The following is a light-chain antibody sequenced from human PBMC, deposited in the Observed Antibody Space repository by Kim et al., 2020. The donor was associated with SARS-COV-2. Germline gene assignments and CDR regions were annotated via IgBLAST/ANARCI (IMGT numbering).Light chain of an antibody. CDR1: QGISTC. J-gene: IGKJ2*01. V-gene: IGKV1-8*01. CDR3: QQYDGHPYT. CDR2: AAS. Sequence: SASVGDRVTITCRASQGISTCVAWYQQKPGQAPKLLTYAASTLESGVPSRFSGSGSGTDFTLTISCLQSEDFATYSCQQYDGHPYTFGQGTKLEI.